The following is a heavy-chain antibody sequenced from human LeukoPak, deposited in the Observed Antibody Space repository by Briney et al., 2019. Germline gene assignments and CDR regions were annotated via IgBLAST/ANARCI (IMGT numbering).Heavy chain of an antibody. CDR3: AKGMDIVVVPAAYFDY. V-gene: IGHV3-23*01. Sequence: AGGSLRLSCAASGFTFSSYAMSWVRQAPGKGLEWVSAISGSGGSTYYADSVKGRFTISRDNSKNTLYLQMNSLRAEDTAVYYCAKGMDIVVVPAAYFDYWGQGTLVTVSS. CDR1: GFTFSSYA. D-gene: IGHD2-2*03. CDR2: ISGSGGST. J-gene: IGHJ4*02.